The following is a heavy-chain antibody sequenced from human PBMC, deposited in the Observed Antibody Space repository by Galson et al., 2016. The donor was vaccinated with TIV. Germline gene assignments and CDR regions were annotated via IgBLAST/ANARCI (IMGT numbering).Heavy chain of an antibody. V-gene: IGHV4-34*01. CDR3: TRGRFESGSYYNNGFDY. D-gene: IGHD3-10*01. CDR1: GGSFRGYY. CDR2: IDDSGST. J-gene: IGHJ4*02. Sequence: SETLSLTCGFSGGSFRGYYWTWIRLPPGKGLEWIGEIDDSGSTNSIPSLKSRLTLSVDTSRNHFSLQLKSVTAADTGVYYCTRGRFESGSYYNNGFDYWGQGTPVTVSS.